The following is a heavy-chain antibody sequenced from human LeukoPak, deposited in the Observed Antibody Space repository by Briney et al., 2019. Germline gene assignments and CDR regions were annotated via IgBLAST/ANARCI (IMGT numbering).Heavy chain of an antibody. Sequence: SETLSLTCTVSGGSISSGSYYWSWIRQPAGKGLEWIGRIYTSGSTNYNPSLKSRVTISVDTSKNQFSLKLSSVTTADTAVYYCARYGVYYYYMDVWGKGTTVTISS. CDR1: GGSISSGSYY. CDR2: IYTSGST. J-gene: IGHJ6*03. CDR3: ARYGVYYYYMDV. D-gene: IGHD3-10*01. V-gene: IGHV4-61*02.